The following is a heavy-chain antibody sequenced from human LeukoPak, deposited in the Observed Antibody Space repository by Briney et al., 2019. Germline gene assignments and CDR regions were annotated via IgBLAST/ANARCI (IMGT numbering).Heavy chain of an antibody. D-gene: IGHD2-15*01. CDR1: GCTFIGYY. CDR2: INPNSGGT. J-gene: IGHJ4*02. CDR3: ARGIVVVVAATQDY. V-gene: IGHV1-2*02. Sequence: ASVKVSCKTSGCTFIGYYMHWVRQAPGQGLEWMGWINPNSGGTHYAQKFQGRVTMTRDTSISTGYMELSRLRSDDTAVYYCARGIVVVVAATQDYWGQGTLVTVSS.